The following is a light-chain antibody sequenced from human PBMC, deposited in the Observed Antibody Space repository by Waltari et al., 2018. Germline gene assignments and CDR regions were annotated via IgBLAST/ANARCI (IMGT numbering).Light chain of an antibody. CDR3: CSYAGSSTFVV. Sequence: QSALTQPASASGSPGQSITISCTGTSSYVGSYNLVSWYQQHPGKAPKLMIYEGSKRPSGVSNRFSGSKSGNTASLTISGLQAEDEADYYCCSYAGSSTFVVFGGGTKLTVL. CDR1: SSYVGSYNL. V-gene: IGLV2-23*03. J-gene: IGLJ2*01. CDR2: EGS.